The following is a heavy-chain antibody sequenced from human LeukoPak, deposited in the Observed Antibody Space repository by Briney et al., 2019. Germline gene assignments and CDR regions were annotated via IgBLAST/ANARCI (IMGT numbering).Heavy chain of an antibody. CDR2: IFHSGST. D-gene: IGHD6-19*01. CDR1: SHPIRSNNW. Sequence: SETLSLTCAVSSHPIRSNNWWGWIRPPPGKGLEWIGYIFHSGSTYYNPSLKSPVTISVDTSKNQCSLRLSSVAAVDTAVYYCTRKTGGSSDFYWGQGTLVTVCS. J-gene: IGHJ4*02. CDR3: TRKTGGSSDFY. V-gene: IGHV4-28*01.